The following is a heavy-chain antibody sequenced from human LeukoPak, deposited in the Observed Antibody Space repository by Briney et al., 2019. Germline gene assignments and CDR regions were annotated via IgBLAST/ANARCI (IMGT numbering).Heavy chain of an antibody. CDR3: ARDRVTIFGVVMVSGAFDI. J-gene: IGHJ3*02. CDR2: ISLDGAKT. D-gene: IGHD3-3*01. V-gene: IGHV3-30-3*01. Sequence: PGGSLRLSCAASGFSFRNYAMHWVRQAPGKGLEWVAVISLDGAKTSYGDYVKGRFTISRDSAKNSLYLQMNSLRAEDTAVYYCARDRVTIFGVVMVSGAFDIWGQGTMVTVSS. CDR1: GFSFRNYA.